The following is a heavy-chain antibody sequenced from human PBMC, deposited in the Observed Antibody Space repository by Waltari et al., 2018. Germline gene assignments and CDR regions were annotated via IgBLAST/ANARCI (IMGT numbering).Heavy chain of an antibody. CDR2: IFSGVSGT. D-gene: IGHD2-21*01. Sequence: EVQLLESGGVLVQPGGSLRLSCAASGFTFSSYAMSWVRQAPGKGLEWVSVIFSGVSGTSYADSLKGLFTIPRDNSKNTLYLKMHSLRAEDTAVYYCAKSPFAYCGGDCPLDYWGQGTLVTVSS. J-gene: IGHJ4*02. CDR3: AKSPFAYCGGDCPLDY. CDR1: GFTFSSYA. V-gene: IGHV3-23*03.